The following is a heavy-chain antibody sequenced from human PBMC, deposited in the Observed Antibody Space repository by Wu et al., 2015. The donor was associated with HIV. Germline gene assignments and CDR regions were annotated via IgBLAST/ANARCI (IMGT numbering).Heavy chain of an antibody. J-gene: IGHJ6*03. CDR3: ARGAATPGFLEWLSLGDYMDV. D-gene: IGHD3-3*01. V-gene: IGHV1-18*01. CDR1: GYTFTSYG. CDR2: ISAYNGNT. Sequence: VQLVQSGAEVKKPGASVKVSCKASGYTFTSYGISWVRQAPGQGLEWMGWISAYNGNTNYAQKLQGRVTMTTDTSTSTAYMELWSLRSDDTAVYYCARGAATPGFLEWLSLGDYMDVWGKGTTVTVSS.